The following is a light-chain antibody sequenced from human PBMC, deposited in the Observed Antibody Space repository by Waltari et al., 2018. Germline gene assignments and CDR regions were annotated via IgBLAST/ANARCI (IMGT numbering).Light chain of an antibody. CDR2: GAS. J-gene: IGKJ1*01. CDR3: QQYGSSPRT. CDR1: QSVTSNY. Sequence: EIVLTQSPGTLSLSPGERATLPCRTIQSVTSNYSAWYQQKPGQAPRLLIYGASSRATGIPDRFSGSGSGTDFTLTISRLEPEDFAVYYCQQYGSSPRTFGQGTKVEIK. V-gene: IGKV3-20*01.